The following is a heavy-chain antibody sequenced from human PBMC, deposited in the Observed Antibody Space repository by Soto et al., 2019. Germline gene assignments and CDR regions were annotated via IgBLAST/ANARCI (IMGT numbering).Heavy chain of an antibody. CDR3: ARDSNGLAP. J-gene: IGHJ5*02. Sequence: PSETLSLTCAVSTYSISSGFFWGWIRQPPGKGLEWIGSIYHTGDTYYNPSLKSRVTISVDTSKNQFSLKLSSLTAADTAVYFCARDSNGLAPWCQGTLVTVSS. CDR2: IYHTGDT. V-gene: IGHV4-38-2*02. CDR1: TYSISSGFF. D-gene: IGHD6-25*01.